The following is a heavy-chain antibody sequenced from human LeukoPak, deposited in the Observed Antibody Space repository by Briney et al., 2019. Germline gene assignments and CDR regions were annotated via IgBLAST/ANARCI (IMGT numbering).Heavy chain of an antibody. J-gene: IGHJ4*02. V-gene: IGHV4-34*01. D-gene: IGHD3-10*01. Sequence: SETLSLTCAVYGGSFSGYYWSWIRQPPGKGLEWIGEINHSGSTNYNPSLKSRVTISVDTSKNQFSLKLSSVTAADTAVYYCARDSRNPYYYGSGSYSRFDYWGQGTLVTVSS. CDR1: GGSFSGYY. CDR2: INHSGST. CDR3: ARDSRNPYYYGSGSYSRFDY.